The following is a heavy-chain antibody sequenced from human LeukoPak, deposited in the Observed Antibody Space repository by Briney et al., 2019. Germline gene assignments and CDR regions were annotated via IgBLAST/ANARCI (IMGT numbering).Heavy chain of an antibody. V-gene: IGHV1-69*13. CDR1: GGTFSNHA. J-gene: IGHJ4*02. D-gene: IGHD1-1*01. CDR3: ARAHRQLERLGRYYFDY. CDR2: IIPIFGTA. Sequence: SVKVSCKASGGTFSNHAVSWVRQAPGQGLEWMGGIIPIFGTANYAQKFQGRVTLTADEATSTAYLELRRLRSEDTAVYYCARAHRQLERLGRYYFDYWGQGTLVTVSS.